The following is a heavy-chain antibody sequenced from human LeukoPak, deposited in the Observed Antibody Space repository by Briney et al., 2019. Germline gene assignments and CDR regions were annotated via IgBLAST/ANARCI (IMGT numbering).Heavy chain of an antibody. CDR3: ARERESSSWYVGVFWFDP. CDR1: GGTFSSYA. V-gene: IGHV1-18*01. D-gene: IGHD6-13*01. CDR2: ISAYNGNT. J-gene: IGHJ5*02. Sequence: ASVKVSCKASGGTFSSYAISWVRQAPGQGLEWMGWISAYNGNTNYAQKLQGRVTMTTDTSTSTAYMELRSLRSDDTAVYYCARERESSSWYVGVFWFDPWGQGTLVTVSS.